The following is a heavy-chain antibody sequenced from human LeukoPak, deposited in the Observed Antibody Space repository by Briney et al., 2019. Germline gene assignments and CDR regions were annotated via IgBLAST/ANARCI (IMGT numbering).Heavy chain of an antibody. CDR3: TTFRTARNYDINGYYCS. V-gene: IGHV3-15*01. Sequence: GGSLRLSCAASGFTFSNAWMSWVSQAPGKGMEWVGRIKSKADGRTADSTSPLQCKLTSPRDDSTRTMYLQVNSLKTEDTALYCSTTFRTARNYDINGYYCSWGQGTLVTVSS. CDR1: GFTFSNAW. CDR2: IKSKADGRTA. J-gene: IGHJ4*02. D-gene: IGHD3-22*01.